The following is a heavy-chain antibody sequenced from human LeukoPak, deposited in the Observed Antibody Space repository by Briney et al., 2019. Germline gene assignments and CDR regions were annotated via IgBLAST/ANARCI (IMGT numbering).Heavy chain of an antibody. V-gene: IGHV4-39*01. CDR3: ARQGVRTYYAPLTGYLRFDD. J-gene: IGHJ4*02. D-gene: IGHD3-9*01. CDR1: GDSISGNTHY. CDR2: LYSSGDT. Sequence: SETLSLTCSVSGDSISGNTHYWGWIRQPPGKGLEWMGSLYSSGDTYYNPSLKSPVTMSVDASKYQLSLKLSSVTAADTAVYSCARQGVRTYYAPLTGYLRFDDWGQGTLVPVSS.